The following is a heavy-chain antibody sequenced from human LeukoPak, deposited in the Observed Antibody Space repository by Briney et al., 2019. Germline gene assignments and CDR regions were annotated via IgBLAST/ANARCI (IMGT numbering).Heavy chain of an antibody. CDR1: GFPFSSYW. Sequence: GSLRLSCVASGFPFSSYWMTWVRQAPGKGLEWVANINKDGSGTSYADSVKGRLTISRDNAKNSLYLQMNSLRVEDTAVYYCARGCCSVSGLYFEFWGQGSLVTVSS. CDR2: INKDGSGT. CDR3: ARGCCSVSGLYFEF. D-gene: IGHD3-9*01. J-gene: IGHJ4*02. V-gene: IGHV3-7*03.